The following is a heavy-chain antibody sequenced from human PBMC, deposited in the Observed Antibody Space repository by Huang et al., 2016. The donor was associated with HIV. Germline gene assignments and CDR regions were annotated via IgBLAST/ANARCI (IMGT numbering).Heavy chain of an antibody. CDR3: AREKMMSWLDDHDAFDI. CDR1: GGSFSGYY. CDR2: INHSVST. J-gene: IGHJ3*02. V-gene: IGHV4-34*01. Sequence: VQLQQWGAGLLTPSETLSLTCAVYGGSFSGYYWGWIRQSPGKGLEWIGEINHSVSTNYNPALKSRLTISVDTSKNQFSRKLSSVTAADTAVYYCAREKMMSWLDDHDAFDIWGQGTMVTVSS. D-gene: IGHD1-1*01.